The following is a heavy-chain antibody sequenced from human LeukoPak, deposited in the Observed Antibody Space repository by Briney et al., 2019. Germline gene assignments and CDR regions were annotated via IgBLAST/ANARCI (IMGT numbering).Heavy chain of an antibody. CDR2: ISTYNGNT. J-gene: IGHJ4*02. Sequence: ASVKVSCKASGYTFTGYYMHWVRQAPGQGLEWMGWISTYNGNTNYAENLQGRVTMTTDTSTSTAYMELRSLRFDDTAVYYCASRSGTYPYYFDYWGQGTLVTVSS. CDR1: GYTFTGYY. D-gene: IGHD1-26*01. V-gene: IGHV1-18*04. CDR3: ASRSGTYPYYFDY.